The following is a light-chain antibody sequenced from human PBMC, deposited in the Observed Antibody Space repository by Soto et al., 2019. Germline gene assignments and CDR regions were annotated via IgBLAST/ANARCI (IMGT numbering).Light chain of an antibody. V-gene: IGKV1-5*03. Sequence: IQMTKSPSTLAASVGDRVTITCRASQSISNWLAWYQQKPGKAPKLLIYKASSLESGVPSRFSGSGSGTEFTLTISSLQPDDFATYYCQQYNSYSITFGQGTRLDIK. CDR2: KAS. J-gene: IGKJ5*01. CDR3: QQYNSYSIT. CDR1: QSISNW.